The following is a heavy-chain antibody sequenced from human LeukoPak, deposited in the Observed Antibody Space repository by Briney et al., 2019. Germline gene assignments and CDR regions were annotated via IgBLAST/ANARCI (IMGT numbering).Heavy chain of an antibody. Sequence: PGGSLRLSCAASGFTFSSYSMNWVRQAPGKGLEWVSSISSSSSYIYYADSVKGRFTISRDNAKNSLYLQMNSLRAEDTAVYYCARDSPMTRTSHSNFDYWGQGTLVTVSS. D-gene: IGHD2-2*01. CDR3: ARDSPMTRTSHSNFDY. CDR1: GFTFSSYS. V-gene: IGHV3-21*01. CDR2: ISSSSSYI. J-gene: IGHJ4*02.